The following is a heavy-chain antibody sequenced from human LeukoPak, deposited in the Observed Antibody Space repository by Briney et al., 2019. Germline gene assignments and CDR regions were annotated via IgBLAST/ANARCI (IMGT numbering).Heavy chain of an antibody. CDR1: GGSFSGYS. CDR3: ARYCSSTSCYSPNAFDI. D-gene: IGHD2-2*01. Sequence: KSSETLSLTCAVYGGSFSGYSWSWIRQPPGKGLEWIGEINHSGSTNYNPSLKSRVTISVDTSKNQFSLNLSSVTAADTAVYYCARYCSSTSCYSPNAFDIWGQGTMVTVSS. J-gene: IGHJ3*02. CDR2: INHSGST. V-gene: IGHV4-34*01.